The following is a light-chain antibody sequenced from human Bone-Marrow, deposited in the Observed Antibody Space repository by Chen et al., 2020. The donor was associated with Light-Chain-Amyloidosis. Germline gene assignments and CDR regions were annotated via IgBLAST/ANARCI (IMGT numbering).Light chain of an antibody. Sequence: EIVMTQSPATLSVSPGERATLSCRASQSVSSNLAWYQQKPGQAPRLLIHGASTRATGIPARFSGSGSGTEFTLTISSLQSEDFAVYYCQQYNNWPPGFTFGPGIKVDIK. J-gene: IGKJ3*01. V-gene: IGKV3-15*01. CDR2: GAS. CDR3: QQYNNWPPGFT. CDR1: QSVSSN.